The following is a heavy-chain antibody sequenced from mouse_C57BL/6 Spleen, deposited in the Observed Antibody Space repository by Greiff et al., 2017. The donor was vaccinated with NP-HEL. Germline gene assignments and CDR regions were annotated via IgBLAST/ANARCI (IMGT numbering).Heavy chain of an antibody. V-gene: IGHV1-52*01. CDR2: IDPSDSET. J-gene: IGHJ1*03. CDR1: GYTFTSYW. Sequence: QVQLKQPGAELVRPGSSVKLSCKASGYTFTSYWMHWVKQRPIQGLEWIGNIDPSDSETHYNQKFKDKATLTVDKSSSTAYMQLSSLTSEDSAVYYCARRGEAGYYDYWYFDVWGTGTTVTVSS. CDR3: ARRGEAGYYDYWYFDV. D-gene: IGHD2-4*01.